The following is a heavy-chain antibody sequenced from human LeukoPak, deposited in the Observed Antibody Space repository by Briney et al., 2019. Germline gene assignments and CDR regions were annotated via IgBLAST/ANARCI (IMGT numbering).Heavy chain of an antibody. CDR2: IRSKANSYAT. V-gene: IGHV3-73*01. J-gene: IGHJ6*03. CDR3: TRQVDYYYYYMDV. CDR1: GFTFSSYE. Sequence: GGSLRLSCAASGFTFSSYEMNWVRQASGKGLEWVGRIRSKANSYATAYAASVKGRFTISRDDSKNTAYLQMNSLKTEDTAVYYCTRQVDYYYYYMDVWGKGTTVTVSS.